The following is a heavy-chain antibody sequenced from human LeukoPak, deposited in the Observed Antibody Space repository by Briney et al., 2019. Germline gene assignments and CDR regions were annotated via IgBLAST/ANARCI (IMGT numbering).Heavy chain of an antibody. J-gene: IGHJ4*02. Sequence: PSETLSLTCTVSGGSISSYYWSWIRQPPGKGLEWIGYIYYSGSTNYNPSLKSRVTISVDTSKSQFSLKLSSVTAADTAVYYCARDVPYRGFDYWGQGTPVTVSS. CDR2: IYYSGST. CDR3: ARDVPYRGFDY. D-gene: IGHD4-4*01. CDR1: GGSISSYY. V-gene: IGHV4-59*01.